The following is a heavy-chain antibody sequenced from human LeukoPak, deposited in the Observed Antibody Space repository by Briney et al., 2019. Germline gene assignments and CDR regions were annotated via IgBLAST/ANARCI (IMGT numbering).Heavy chain of an antibody. CDR1: GGSISTYY. CDR3: SRVGTMVREGYYFDY. V-gene: IGHV4-59*03. Sequence: SETLSLTCTVSGGSISTYYWSWIRQPPGKGLEWIGYINYSGSTNSNPSLKSRVTMSVDMSKNQLSLKLRSVTAADTAVYYCSRVGTMVREGYYFDYWGQATLVTVSS. CDR2: INYSGST. D-gene: IGHD3-10*01. J-gene: IGHJ4*02.